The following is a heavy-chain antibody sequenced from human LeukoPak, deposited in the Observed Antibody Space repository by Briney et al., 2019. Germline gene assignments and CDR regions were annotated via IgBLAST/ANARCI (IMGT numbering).Heavy chain of an antibody. CDR3: AKDSGLSTVSNFDS. CDR2: ISYDGSNK. D-gene: IGHD4-17*01. Sequence: GGSLRLSCAASGFTFSSYGMHWVRQAPGKGLEWVAVISYDGSNKYYADSVKGRFTISRDNSKNTLYLQMNSLRAEDTAVYYCAKDSGLSTVSNFDSWGQGTLVTVSS. J-gene: IGHJ4*02. V-gene: IGHV3-30*18. CDR1: GFTFSSYG.